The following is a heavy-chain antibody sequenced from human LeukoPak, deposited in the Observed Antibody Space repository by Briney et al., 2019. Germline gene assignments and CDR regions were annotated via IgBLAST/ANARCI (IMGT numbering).Heavy chain of an antibody. D-gene: IGHD2-2*01. CDR3: AGSSPAWYFDL. V-gene: IGHV4-59*01. Sequence: SETLSLTCTVSGGSISSYYWSWIRQPPGKGLEWIGYIYYGGNTNYNPSLKSRVTISVDTSKNQFSLKLSSVTAADTAVYYCAGSSPAWYFDLWGRGTLVTVSS. CDR2: IYYGGNT. CDR1: GGSISSYY. J-gene: IGHJ2*01.